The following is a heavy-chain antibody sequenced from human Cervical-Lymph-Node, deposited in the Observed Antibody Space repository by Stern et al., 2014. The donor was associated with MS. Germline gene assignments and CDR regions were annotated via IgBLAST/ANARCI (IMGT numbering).Heavy chain of an antibody. CDR3: ARAGPYDYIWGNFRHRAFYFDS. J-gene: IGHJ4*02. CDR2: LYYSGST. V-gene: IGHV4-59*03. Sequence: QVQLQESGPGLVKPSETLSLMCSVSSGFIGNNYWSWIRQPPGKGLEWIGNLYYSGSTSHNPPLKSRVTISLDTSKNQLSLRLSSLTAADTAVYYCARAGPYDYIWGNFRHRAFYFDSWGQGALVTVSS. D-gene: IGHD3-16*02. CDR1: SGFIGNNY.